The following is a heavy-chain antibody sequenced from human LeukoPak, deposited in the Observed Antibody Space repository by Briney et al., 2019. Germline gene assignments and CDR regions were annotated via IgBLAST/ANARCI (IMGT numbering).Heavy chain of an antibody. Sequence: GASVKVSCKASGYTFNTYGITWVRQAPGQGLEWMGWISGYNGKTKYAQKLQDRVTMTTDTSTSTAYMELRSLRSDDTAVYYCARGRGVVTAMFDYWGQGTLVTVSS. D-gene: IGHD2-21*02. CDR3: ARGRGVVTAMFDY. V-gene: IGHV1-18*01. CDR1: GYTFNTYG. CDR2: ISGYNGKT. J-gene: IGHJ4*02.